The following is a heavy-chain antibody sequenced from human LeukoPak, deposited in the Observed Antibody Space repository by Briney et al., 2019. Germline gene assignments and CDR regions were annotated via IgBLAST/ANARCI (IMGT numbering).Heavy chain of an antibody. Sequence: GESLKISCKGSGYSFTSYWIGWVRQMPGKGLEWMGIIYPGDSDTRYSPSFQGQVTISADKSISTAYLQWSSLKASDTAMYYCARPPEAGRSGLAFDIWGRGTMVTVSS. CDR3: ARPPEAGRSGLAFDI. V-gene: IGHV5-51*01. CDR2: IYPGDSDT. J-gene: IGHJ3*02. CDR1: GYSFTSYW. D-gene: IGHD3-16*01.